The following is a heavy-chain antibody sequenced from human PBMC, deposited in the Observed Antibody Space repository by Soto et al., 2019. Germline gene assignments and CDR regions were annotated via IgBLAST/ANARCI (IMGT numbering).Heavy chain of an antibody. Sequence: QVQLVESGGGVVQPGRSLRLSCAASGFTFSSYGMHWVRQAPGKGLEWVAVISYDGSNKYYADSVKGRFTISRDNSKTTLYLQMXXLRAEDTAVYYCAKXXXXXXGSYSAGFDYWGQGTLVTVSS. CDR1: GFTFSSYG. J-gene: IGHJ4*02. CDR2: ISYDGSNK. CDR3: AKXXXXXXGSYSAGFDY. D-gene: IGHD3-10*01. V-gene: IGHV3-30*18.